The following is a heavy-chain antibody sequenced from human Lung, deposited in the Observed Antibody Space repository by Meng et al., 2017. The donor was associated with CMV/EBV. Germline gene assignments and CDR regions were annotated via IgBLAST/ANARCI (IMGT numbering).Heavy chain of an antibody. CDR2: INTHTGNP. CDR1: GYTFINYA. J-gene: IGHJ2*01. CDR3: ARGGPYPDSSGFHWYFDL. D-gene: IGHD3-22*01. Sequence: QGQVGQSGSELKKPGASVKVSCKASGYTFINYAINWVRQAPGQGLEWMGWINTHTGNPTYGQGFTGRFVLSSDTSVSTANLQISSLKAEDTAVYYCARGGPYPDSSGFHWYFDLWGRGTLVTVAS. V-gene: IGHV7-4-1*02.